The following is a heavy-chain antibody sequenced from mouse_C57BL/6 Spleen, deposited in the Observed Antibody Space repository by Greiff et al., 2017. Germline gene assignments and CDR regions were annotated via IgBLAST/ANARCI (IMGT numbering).Heavy chain of an antibody. J-gene: IGHJ2*01. V-gene: IGHV5-9*01. CDR1: GFTFSSYT. CDR2: ISGGGGNT. Sequence: EVKLMESGGGLVKPGGSLKLSCAASGFTFSSYTMSWVRQTPEKRLEWVATISGGGGNTYYPDSVKGRFTISRDNAKNTLYLQMSSLRSEDTALYYCARLGGYGPYFDYWGQGTTLTVSS. D-gene: IGHD2-2*01. CDR3: ARLGGYGPYFDY.